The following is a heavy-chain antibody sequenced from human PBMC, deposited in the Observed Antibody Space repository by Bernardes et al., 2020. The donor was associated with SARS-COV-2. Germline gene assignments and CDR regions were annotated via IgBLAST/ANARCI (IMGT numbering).Heavy chain of an antibody. CDR3: ARGTLTSRATYYFDS. Sequence: SETLSLTCAVSGGSISSDNYCWSWIRQPPGKGLEWPGYLYQSGTSYFNPSLTSRVTISLDRSRTHFSLNLSSVTAADTAMYYCARGTLTSRATYYFDSWGQGTLVTVSS. CDR2: LYQSGTS. V-gene: IGHV4-30-2*01. CDR1: GGSISSDNYC. J-gene: IGHJ4*02.